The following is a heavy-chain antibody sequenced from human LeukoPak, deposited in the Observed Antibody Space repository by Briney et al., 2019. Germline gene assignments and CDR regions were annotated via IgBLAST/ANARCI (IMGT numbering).Heavy chain of an antibody. D-gene: IGHD1-26*01. Sequence: ASVKVSCKVSGYTLTELSMHWVRQAPGKGLEWMGGFDPEDGETTYAQKFQGRVTMTEGTSTDTAYMELSSLRSEDTAVYYCATGAESASGSYSVFDYWGQGTLVTVSS. J-gene: IGHJ4*02. V-gene: IGHV1-24*01. CDR3: ATGAESASGSYSVFDY. CDR1: GYTLTELS. CDR2: FDPEDGET.